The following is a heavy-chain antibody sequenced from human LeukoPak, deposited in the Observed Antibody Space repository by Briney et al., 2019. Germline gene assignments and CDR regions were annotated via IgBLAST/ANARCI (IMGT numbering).Heavy chain of an antibody. D-gene: IGHD5-18*01. V-gene: IGHV3-7*01. CDR2: IKQDGSEK. Sequence: GGSLRLSCAASGFTFSSYWMSWVRQAPGKGLEWVANIKQDGSEKYYVDSVKGRFTISRDNAKNSLYLQMNSLRAEDTAVYYCVRGRGYSYGHLGLGFDYWGQGTLVTVSS. CDR1: GFTFSSYW. J-gene: IGHJ4*02. CDR3: VRGRGYSYGHLGLGFDY.